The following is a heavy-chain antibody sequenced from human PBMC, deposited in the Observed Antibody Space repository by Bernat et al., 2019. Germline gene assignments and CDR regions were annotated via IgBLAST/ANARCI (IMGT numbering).Heavy chain of an antibody. Sequence: QVQLVQSGAEVKKPGASVTISCKASGYTFPSYYIHWVRQAPGQGLEWMGIINPNGGSTNFAQKFQGRVTLTRDTSTSTVYMELSSLRSEDTDVYYCARGDYGDSPWDYWGQGTLVTVSS. V-gene: IGHV1-46*01. CDR2: INPNGGST. CDR1: GYTFPSYY. D-gene: IGHD4-17*01. CDR3: ARGDYGDSPWDY. J-gene: IGHJ4*02.